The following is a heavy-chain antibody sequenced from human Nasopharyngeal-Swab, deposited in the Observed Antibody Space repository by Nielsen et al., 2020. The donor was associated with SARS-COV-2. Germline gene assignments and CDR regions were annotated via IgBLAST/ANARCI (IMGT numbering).Heavy chain of an antibody. D-gene: IGHD2-2*01. CDR2: IGAAGGT. Sequence: GESLKISCAASGFTFSSNDMHWVRLPRGKGLEWVSAIGAAGGTYYPDSVKGRFTISRENAKNSLYLQMNSLRAEDTAIYYCVKGMPQSGGMDVWGKGTTVSVPS. V-gene: IGHV3-13*01. J-gene: IGHJ6*03. CDR3: VKGMPQSGGMDV. CDR1: GFTFSSND.